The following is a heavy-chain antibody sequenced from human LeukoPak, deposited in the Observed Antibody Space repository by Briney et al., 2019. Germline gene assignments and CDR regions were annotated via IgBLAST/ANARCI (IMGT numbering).Heavy chain of an antibody. CDR2: IHFSGST. CDR1: GGSITSYY. CDR3: ARAGWDTAMVNDYYYYGMDV. D-gene: IGHD5-18*01. V-gene: IGHV4-4*08. J-gene: IGHJ6*02. Sequence: SETLSLTCTVSGGSITSYYWSWIRQPPGKGLEYIGYIHFSGSTNYNPSLKSRVTISVDTSKNQFSLKLSSVTAADTAVYYCARAGWDTAMVNDYYYYGMDVWGQGTTVTVSS.